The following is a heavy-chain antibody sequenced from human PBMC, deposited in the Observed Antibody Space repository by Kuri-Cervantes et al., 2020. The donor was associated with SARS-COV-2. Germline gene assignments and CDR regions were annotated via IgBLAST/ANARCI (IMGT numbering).Heavy chain of an antibody. CDR3: AKDPSKTPYYMDV. V-gene: IGHV3-73*01. CDR2: VRGKANNYAT. Sequence: GGSLRLSCEVSGFLFSASAIHWVRQGSGKGLEWVGRVRGKANNYATAYAASVKGRFTISRDDSKNMAYLQMNSLKTEDTAVCYCAKDPSKTPYYMDVWGKGTTVTVSS. CDR1: GFLFSASA. J-gene: IGHJ6*03.